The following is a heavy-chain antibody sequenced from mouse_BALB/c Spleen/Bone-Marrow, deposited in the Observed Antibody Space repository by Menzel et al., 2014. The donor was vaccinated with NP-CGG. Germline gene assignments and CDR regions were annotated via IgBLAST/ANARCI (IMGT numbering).Heavy chain of an antibody. CDR2: ISYSGST. J-gene: IGHJ4*01. CDR1: GYSITSDYA. V-gene: IGHV3-2*02. Sequence: EVQAVESGPGLVKPSQSLSLTCTVTGYSITSDYAWNWIRQFPGNKLEWMGYISYSGSTSYNPSLKSRISITRDTSKNQFFLQLNSVTTEDTATYYCTRKRYGSVYAMDYWGQGTSVTVSS. CDR3: TRKRYGSVYAMDY. D-gene: IGHD2-10*02.